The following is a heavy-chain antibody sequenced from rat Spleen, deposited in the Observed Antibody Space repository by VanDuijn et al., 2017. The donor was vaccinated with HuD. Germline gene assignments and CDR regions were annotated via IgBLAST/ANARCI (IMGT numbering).Heavy chain of an antibody. CDR3: TRETGRDYDGSYYRLYYVMDA. CDR2: MWSGGST. Sequence: QVQLMESGPGLVQPSETLSLTCTVSGFSLTSYNVHWVRQPPGKGLEWMGVMWSGGSTDYNSALKSRLSISRDTSKNQVFLKMNSLQTDDTGTYYCTRETGRDYDGSYYRLYYVMDAWGQGASVTVSS. V-gene: IGHV2-45*01. J-gene: IGHJ4*01. D-gene: IGHD1-12*02. CDR1: GFSLTSYN.